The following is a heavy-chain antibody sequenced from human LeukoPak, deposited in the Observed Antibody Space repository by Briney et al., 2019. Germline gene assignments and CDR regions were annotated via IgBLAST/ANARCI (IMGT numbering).Heavy chain of an antibody. J-gene: IGHJ5*02. V-gene: IGHV1-8*02. CDR1: GFSFTSYD. CDR2: MNPIKGST. Sequence: ASVKVSCKASGFSFTSYDINWARQAPGQGLEWMGWMNPIKGSTGYARKFRGRVTMTRDTSTSTAYMELWSLTSEDTAVYYCVRDGEGVAISVNFWFDPWGQGTLVTVSS. CDR3: VRDGEGVAISVNFWFDP. D-gene: IGHD3-10*01.